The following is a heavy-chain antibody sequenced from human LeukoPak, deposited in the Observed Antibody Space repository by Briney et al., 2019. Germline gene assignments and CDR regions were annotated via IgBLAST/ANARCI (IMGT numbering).Heavy chain of an antibody. V-gene: IGHV4-59*08. D-gene: IGHD3-10*01. J-gene: IGHJ4*02. CDR3: ARYYYGSGSYQFDY. Sequence: SETLSLTCTVSGSSISSNYWSWIRQPPGKGLEWIGYINFSGITDQNPSLKSRVTISVDTSKNQFSLKLSSVTAADTAIYYCARYYYGSGSYQFDYWGQGTLVTVSS. CDR1: GSSISSNY. CDR2: INFSGIT.